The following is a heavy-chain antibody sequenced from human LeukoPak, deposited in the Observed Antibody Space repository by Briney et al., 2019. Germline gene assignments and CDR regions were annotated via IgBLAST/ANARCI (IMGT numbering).Heavy chain of an antibody. Sequence: PGGSLRLSCAASGFTFSSYSMNWVRQAPGKGLEWVSSISSSSSYIYYADSVKGRFTISRDNAKNSLYLQMNSLRAEDTAVYYCAKRYSSSWYYYYYGMDVWGQGTTVTVS. CDR3: AKRYSSSWYYYYYGMDV. CDR1: GFTFSSYS. CDR2: ISSSSSYI. D-gene: IGHD6-13*01. J-gene: IGHJ6*02. V-gene: IGHV3-21*04.